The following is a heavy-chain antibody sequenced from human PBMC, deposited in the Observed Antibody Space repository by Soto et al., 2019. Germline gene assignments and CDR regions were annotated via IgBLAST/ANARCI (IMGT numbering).Heavy chain of an antibody. CDR1: GFTFSSYG. J-gene: IGHJ6*02. CDR2: IWYDGSNK. Sequence: PGGSLRLSCAASGFTFSSYGMHWVRQAPGKGLEWVAVIWYDGSNKYYADSVKGRFTISRDNSRNTLYLQMNSLRAEDTAVYYCARDLLPRPSRFGELLPYYYYYGMDVWGQGTTVTVSS. D-gene: IGHD3-10*02. CDR3: ARDLLPRPSRFGELLPYYYYYGMDV. V-gene: IGHV3-33*01.